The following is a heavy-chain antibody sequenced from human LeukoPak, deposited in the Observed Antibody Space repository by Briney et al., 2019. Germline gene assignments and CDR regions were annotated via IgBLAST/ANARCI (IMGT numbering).Heavy chain of an antibody. J-gene: IGHJ3*01. CDR1: GFTFSSYA. CDR3: AKGKVNHDGALDA. V-gene: IGHV3-23*01. D-gene: IGHD2-21*01. Sequence: GGSLRLSCAASGFTFSSYAMSWVRQAPGKGLEWVSAISGSGGSTYYADSVKGRFTISRDNFKKTLYLQMNSLRAEDTAVYYCAKGKVNHDGALDAWGQGTLVTVSS. CDR2: ISGSGGST.